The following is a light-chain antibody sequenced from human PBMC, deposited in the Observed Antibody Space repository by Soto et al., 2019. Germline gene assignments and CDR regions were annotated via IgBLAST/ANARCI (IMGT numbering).Light chain of an antibody. CDR1: QDINKY. J-gene: IGKJ2*01. CDR2: STS. V-gene: IGKV1-39*01. Sequence: DIQMTQSPSSLSAAVGDRVTITCRASQDINKYLNWYRQTPGKAPNLLIFSTSTLHSGVPSRFSGSRSGTHFSLTISSLQPEDFATYYCQQSYSSPYTFGQWTKLEF. CDR3: QQSYSSPYT.